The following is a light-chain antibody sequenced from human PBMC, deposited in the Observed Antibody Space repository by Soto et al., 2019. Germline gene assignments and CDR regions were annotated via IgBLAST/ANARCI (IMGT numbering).Light chain of an antibody. J-gene: IGKJ4*02. CDR2: DAS. CDR3: QQRNNWPLLT. CDR1: QSVSGY. V-gene: IGKV3-11*01. Sequence: EIVLTQSPATLSLSPGERATLSCRASQSVSGYFAWYQQKPGQAPRLLIYDASNRVAGIPARFSGSGSGTDFTLTISSREPEDFAVYYCQQRNNWPLLTFGGGTKVEIK.